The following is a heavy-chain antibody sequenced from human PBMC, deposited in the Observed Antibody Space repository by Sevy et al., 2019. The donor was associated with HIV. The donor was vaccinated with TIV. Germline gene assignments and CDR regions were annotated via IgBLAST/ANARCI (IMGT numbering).Heavy chain of an antibody. J-gene: IGHJ3*02. D-gene: IGHD6-13*01. CDR3: ARLYAPYSSSWYGGDDAFYI. V-gene: IGHV5-10-1*01. Sequence: GESLKISCKGSGYSFTSYWISWVRQMPGKGLEWMGRIDPSDSYTNYSPSFQGHVTISADKSISTAYLQWSSLKASDTAMYYCARLYAPYSSSWYGGDDAFYIWGQGTMVTVSS. CDR2: IDPSDSYT. CDR1: GYSFTSYW.